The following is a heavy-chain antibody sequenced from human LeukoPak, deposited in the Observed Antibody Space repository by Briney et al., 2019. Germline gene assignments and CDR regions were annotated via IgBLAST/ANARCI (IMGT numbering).Heavy chain of an antibody. Sequence: PGGSLRLSCAASGFSFSSYGMHWVRRAPGKGLEYVSVISSNGDSTYYANSVKGRFTISRDNSKNMVYLQMGSLRAEDMAVYYCARSIAVAGPYYFDYWGQGTLVTVSS. V-gene: IGHV3-64*01. CDR3: ARSIAVAGPYYFDY. CDR2: ISSNGDST. D-gene: IGHD6-19*01. J-gene: IGHJ4*02. CDR1: GFSFSSYG.